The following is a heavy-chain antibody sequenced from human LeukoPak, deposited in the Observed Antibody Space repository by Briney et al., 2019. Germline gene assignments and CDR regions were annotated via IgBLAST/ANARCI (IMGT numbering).Heavy chain of an antibody. D-gene: IGHD3-16*01. J-gene: IGHJ2*01. CDR2: IYYSGST. Sequence: SEPVSLTCTVSGGSITSYYWSWTRQPPGKGLEWIGYIYYSGSTNYNPRLKSRVTISVDTSKNQFSLKLSSVTAADTAVYYCARLGGQLDLWGRGSLASVSS. CDR1: GGSITSYY. V-gene: IGHV4-59*08. CDR3: ARLGGQLDL.